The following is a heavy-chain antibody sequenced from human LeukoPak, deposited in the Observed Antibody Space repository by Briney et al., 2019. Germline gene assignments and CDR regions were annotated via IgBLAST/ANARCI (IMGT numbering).Heavy chain of an antibody. J-gene: IGHJ4*02. V-gene: IGHV4-59*01. CDR3: ARDGYSGSDAL. CDR1: GGSISTYY. Sequence: ASETLSLTCTVSGGSISTYYWSWIRQPPGKGLEWIGYIYHSGSTNYNPSLKSRITISVDTSQNQFSLKLSSVTAADTAVYYCARDGYSGSDALWGQGTLVTVSS. CDR2: IYHSGST. D-gene: IGHD5-12*01.